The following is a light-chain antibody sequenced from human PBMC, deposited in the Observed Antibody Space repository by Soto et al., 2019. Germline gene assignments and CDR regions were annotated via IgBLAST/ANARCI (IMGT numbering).Light chain of an antibody. Sequence: QSALTQPASVSGSPGQSITMSCTGTSSDVGAYNYVSWYQQHPGKAPKFMIYEVSNRPSGVSNRFSGSKSGNTASLTISGLQAEDEADYYCSSYTTSSTTVFGGGTKLTVL. CDR2: EVS. CDR1: SSDVGAYNY. V-gene: IGLV2-14*01. CDR3: SSYTTSSTTV. J-gene: IGLJ3*02.